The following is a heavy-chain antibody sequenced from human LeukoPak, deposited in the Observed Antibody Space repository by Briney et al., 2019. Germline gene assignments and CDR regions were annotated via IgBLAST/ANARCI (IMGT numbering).Heavy chain of an antibody. D-gene: IGHD3-9*01. V-gene: IGHV1-69*04. CDR3: ATVFYDILTGTDY. CDR2: IIPILGIA. Sequence: GASVKVSCKASGGTFSSYAISWVRQAPGQGLEWMGRIIPILGIANYAQKFQGRVTITADKSTSTAYMELSSLRSEDTAVYYCATVFYDILTGTDYWGQGTLVTVSS. J-gene: IGHJ4*02. CDR1: GGTFSSYA.